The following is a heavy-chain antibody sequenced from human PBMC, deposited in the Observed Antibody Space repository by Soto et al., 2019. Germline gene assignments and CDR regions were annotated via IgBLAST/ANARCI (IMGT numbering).Heavy chain of an antibody. V-gene: IGHV4-39*01. CDR1: GGSISSSSYY. CDR3: ARHAGFSGAYYDSSGFDY. D-gene: IGHD3-22*01. CDR2: IYYSGST. Sequence: QLQLQESGPGLVKPSETLSITCTVSGGSISSSSYYWGWIRQPPGKGLEWIGSIYYSGSTYYNPSLMSRVTISVDTSKNQFSLKLSSVTAADTAVYYCARHAGFSGAYYDSSGFDYWGQGTLVPVSS. J-gene: IGHJ4*02.